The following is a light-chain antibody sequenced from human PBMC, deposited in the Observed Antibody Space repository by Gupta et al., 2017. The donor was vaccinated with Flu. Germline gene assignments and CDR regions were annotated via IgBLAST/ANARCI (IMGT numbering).Light chain of an antibody. CDR3: TSYTISNTSV. V-gene: IGLV2-14*01. Sequence: SALSQPASVSGSPGQSLTISCPVTRSDIGNYDFVSWYQQHPGKAPKLMIYEVSRRPSDISTRFSGSKSGNTASLTISGLQAEDEAVYYCTSYTISNTSVFGGGTKLTVL. CDR1: RSDIGNYDF. CDR2: EVS. J-gene: IGLJ3*02.